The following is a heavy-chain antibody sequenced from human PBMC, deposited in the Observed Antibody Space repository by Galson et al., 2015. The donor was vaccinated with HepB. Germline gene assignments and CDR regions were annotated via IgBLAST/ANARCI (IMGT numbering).Heavy chain of an antibody. V-gene: IGHV3-30-3*01. Sequence: SLRLSCAASGFTFSSYAMHWVRQAPGKGLEWVAVISYDGSNKYYADSVKGRFTISRDNSKNTLYLQMNSLRAEDTAVYYCARDKDSSSWCYFDYWGQGTLVTVSS. CDR3: ARDKDSSSWCYFDY. CDR2: ISYDGSNK. D-gene: IGHD6-13*01. J-gene: IGHJ4*02. CDR1: GFTFSSYA.